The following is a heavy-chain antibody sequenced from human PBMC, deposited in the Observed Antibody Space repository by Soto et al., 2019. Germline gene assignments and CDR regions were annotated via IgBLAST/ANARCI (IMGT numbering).Heavy chain of an antibody. Sequence: SETLSLTCAVSGGSFRGYFWSWVRQSPDKGLEWIGEINDSGSTYYNPSFKSRLTISVDTSKSQISLTLTSVTAADSAVYYCQGGDFWGQGTRVTVSS. D-gene: IGHD3-16*01. V-gene: IGHV4-34*01. CDR2: INDSGST. CDR3: QGGDF. J-gene: IGHJ4*02. CDR1: GGSFRGYF.